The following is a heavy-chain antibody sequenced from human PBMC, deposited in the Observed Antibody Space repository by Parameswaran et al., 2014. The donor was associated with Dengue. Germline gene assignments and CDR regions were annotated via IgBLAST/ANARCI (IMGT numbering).Heavy chain of an antibody. J-gene: IGHJ6*02. V-gene: IGHV1-18*01. D-gene: IGHD3-10*01. CDR3: ARYLMVQGVKGYGMDV. Sequence: WVRQAPGQGLEWMGWISAYNGNTNYAQKLQGRVTMTTDTSTSTAYMELRSLRSDDTAVYYCARYLMVQGVKGYGMDVWGQGTTVTVSS. CDR2: ISAYNGNT.